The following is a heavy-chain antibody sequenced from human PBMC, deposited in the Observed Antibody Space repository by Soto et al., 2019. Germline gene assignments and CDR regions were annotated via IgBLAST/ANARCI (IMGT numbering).Heavy chain of an antibody. CDR2: MSSTGSFM. CDR3: AQGGGITGVDYMDV. D-gene: IGHD2-8*02. CDR1: GFTFSHYS. V-gene: IGHV3-21*01. J-gene: IGHJ6*03. Sequence: EVQLVESGGGLVKPGESLRLACAASGFTFSHYSMNWVRQAPGKGLEWVSSMSSTGSFMYYADSVKGRFTISRDSAKESMHLQMNTLRGDTTAVSVWAQGGGITGVDYMDVWGKGTMVIVSS.